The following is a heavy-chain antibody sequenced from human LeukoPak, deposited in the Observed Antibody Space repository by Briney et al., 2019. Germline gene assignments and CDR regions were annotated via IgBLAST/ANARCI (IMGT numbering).Heavy chain of an antibody. J-gene: IGHJ6*03. CDR2: ISSSSSTI. CDR1: GFTFSSYS. D-gene: IGHD2-2*01. V-gene: IGHV3-48*04. CDR3: ARSVPEGYCSSTSCRPSYYYYYYMDV. Sequence: GGSLRLSCAASGFTFSSYSMNWVRQAPGKGLEWVSYISSSSSTIYYADSVKGRFTISRDNAKNSLYLQMNSLRAEDTAVYYCARSVPEGYCSSTSCRPSYYYYYYMDVWGKGTTVTVSS.